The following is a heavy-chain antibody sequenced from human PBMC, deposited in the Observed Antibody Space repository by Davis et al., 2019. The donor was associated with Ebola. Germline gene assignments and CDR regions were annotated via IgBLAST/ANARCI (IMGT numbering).Heavy chain of an antibody. D-gene: IGHD3-22*01. V-gene: IGHV3-30*04. Sequence: GGSLRLSCAASGFTFSSYAMHWVRQAPGKGLEWVAVISYDGSNKYYADSVKGRFTISRDNAKNSLYLQMNSLRAEDTAVYYCARRMVVVASDAFDIWGQGTLVTVSS. CDR3: ARRMVVVASDAFDI. J-gene: IGHJ3*02. CDR1: GFTFSSYA. CDR2: ISYDGSNK.